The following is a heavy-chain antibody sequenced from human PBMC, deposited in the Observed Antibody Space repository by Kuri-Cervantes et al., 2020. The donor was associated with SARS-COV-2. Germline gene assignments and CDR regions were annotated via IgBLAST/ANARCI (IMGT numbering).Heavy chain of an antibody. J-gene: IGHJ4*02. V-gene: IGHV1-69*05. Sequence: SVKVSCKASGGTFSSYAISWVRQAPGQGLKWMGGIIPIFGTANYAQKFQGRVTITTDESTSTAYMELSSLRSEDTAVYYCAHVEMATNHGEYYFDYWGQGTLVTVSS. CDR2: IIPIFGTA. CDR3: AHVEMATNHGEYYFDY. D-gene: IGHD5-24*01. CDR1: GGTFSSYA.